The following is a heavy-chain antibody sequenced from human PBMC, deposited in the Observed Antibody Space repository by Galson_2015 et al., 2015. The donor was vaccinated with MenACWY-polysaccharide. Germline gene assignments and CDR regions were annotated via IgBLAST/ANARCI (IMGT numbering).Heavy chain of an antibody. CDR3: ARIIARKYTFADS. V-gene: IGHV1-8*01. J-gene: IGHJ4*02. CDR2: MNPNSGNT. CDR1: GYTFTNYD. D-gene: IGHD2-21*01. Sequence: SVKVSCKASGYTFTNYDINWVRQATGQGLEWMGWMNPNSGNTGYAQKFQGRVTMTSSSAMTTAYMELSSLRSEDTAVYYCARIIARKYTFADSWGQGTLVSVS.